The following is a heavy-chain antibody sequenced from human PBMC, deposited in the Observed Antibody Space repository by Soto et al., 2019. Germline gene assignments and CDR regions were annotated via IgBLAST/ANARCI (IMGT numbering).Heavy chain of an antibody. Sequence: QVQLVQSGAEVKKPGSSVKVSCTASGGAISRYGMSWVRQAPGQGLEWMGGIIPIYGSPNYAQRFNGRVTVSADISTNTVYMPLSSLKSEDTAVIYCAGQHNDQEDYYNGMEVWGQGTPVTVSS. J-gene: IGHJ6*02. CDR2: IIPIYGSP. V-gene: IGHV1-69*06. D-gene: IGHD2-21*01. CDR3: AGQHNDQEDYYNGMEV. CDR1: GGAISRYG.